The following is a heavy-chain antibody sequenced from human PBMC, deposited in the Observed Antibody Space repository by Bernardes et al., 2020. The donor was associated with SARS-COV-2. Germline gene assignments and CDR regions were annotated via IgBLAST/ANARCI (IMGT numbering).Heavy chain of an antibody. J-gene: IGHJ4*02. D-gene: IGHD1-26*01. CDR3: ARISGSYDYFDY. CDR2: ISWNSGSI. V-gene: IGHV3-9*01. CDR1: GFTFDDYA. Sequence: SLRLSCAASGFTFDDYAMHWVRQAPGKGLEWVSGISWNSGSIGYADSVKGRFTISRDNAKNSLYLQMNSLRAEDTALYYCARISGSYDYFDYWGQGTLVTVSS.